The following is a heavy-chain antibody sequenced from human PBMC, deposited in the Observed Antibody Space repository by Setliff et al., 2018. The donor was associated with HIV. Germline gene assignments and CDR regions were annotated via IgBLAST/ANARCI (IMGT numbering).Heavy chain of an antibody. D-gene: IGHD3-3*01. CDR3: ARGVWSGYYPDAFDI. Sequence: SETLSLTCTVSGGSVSSGGYYWSWIRQHPGKGLECIGYIYYSGSTSYNPSLKSRVTISVDTSKNQFSLKLNSLTAADTAMYYCARGVWSGYYPDAFDIWGQGTMVT. J-gene: IGHJ3*02. V-gene: IGHV4-31*03. CDR1: GGSVSSGGYY. CDR2: IYYSGST.